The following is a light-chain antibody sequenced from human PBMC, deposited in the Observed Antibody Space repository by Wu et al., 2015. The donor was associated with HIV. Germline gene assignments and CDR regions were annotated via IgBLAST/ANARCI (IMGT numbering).Light chain of an antibody. J-gene: IGKJ1*01. Sequence: VLTQSPGTLSLSPGDRATLSCRASQSVSNNYLAWYQQKPGQAPSLLIFGASSRATGIPDRFSGSGSGTDFTLTISSLEPEDFAVYYCYQRAYWPRTFGPGTKVEIK. V-gene: IGKV3D-20*02. CDR1: QSVSNNY. CDR2: GAS. CDR3: YQRAYWPRT.